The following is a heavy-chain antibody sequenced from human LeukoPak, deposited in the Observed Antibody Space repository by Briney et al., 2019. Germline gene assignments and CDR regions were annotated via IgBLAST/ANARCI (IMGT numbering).Heavy chain of an antibody. Sequence: GGSLRLSCAASGFNFANHAMSWVRQTAGKGLEWVSAISGGGDITYYADSVKGRFTISRDNSKDTLFLQMHSLRPGDTAVYYCVREDTPATANYWGQGTLVTVSS. J-gene: IGHJ4*02. CDR1: GFNFANHA. D-gene: IGHD2-21*02. CDR2: ISGGGDIT. CDR3: VREDTPATANY. V-gene: IGHV3-23*01.